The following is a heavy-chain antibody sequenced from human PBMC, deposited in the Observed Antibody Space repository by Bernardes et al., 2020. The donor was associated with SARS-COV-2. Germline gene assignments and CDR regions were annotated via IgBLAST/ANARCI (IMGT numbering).Heavy chain of an antibody. V-gene: IGHV3-48*01. D-gene: IGHD4-4*01. CDR2: ISSSSNTI. CDR1: GFTFSSYS. Sequence: GGSLRLSCAASGFTFSSYSMNWVRKAPGKGLEWVSYISSSSNTIYYTDSVKGRFTISRDNAKNSLYLQMNSLRAEDTAVYYCARDFMTTVTQSGAWGQGTLVTVSS. CDR3: ARDFMTTVTQSGA. J-gene: IGHJ5*02.